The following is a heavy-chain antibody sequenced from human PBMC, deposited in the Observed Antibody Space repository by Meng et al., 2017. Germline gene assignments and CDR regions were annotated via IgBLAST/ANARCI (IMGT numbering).Heavy chain of an antibody. CDR3: ARIIRYCSGGSCSPPYYFDY. CDR1: GFTFSSYS. J-gene: IGHJ4*02. V-gene: IGHV3-21*01. Sequence: GGSLRLSCAASGFTFSSYSMNWVRQAPGKGLEWVSSISSSSSYIYYADSVKGRFTISRDNAKNSLYLQMNSLRAEDTAVYYCARIIRYCSGGSCSPPYYFDYWGQGTLVTVSS. D-gene: IGHD2-15*01. CDR2: ISSSSSYI.